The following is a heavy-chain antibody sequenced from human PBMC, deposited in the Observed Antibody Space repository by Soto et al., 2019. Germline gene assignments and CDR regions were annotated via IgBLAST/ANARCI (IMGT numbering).Heavy chain of an antibody. D-gene: IGHD3-3*01. J-gene: IGHJ5*02. CDR1: GFTFSSYA. CDR2: ISYDGSNK. CDR3: ARDRVTIFGVVINNWFDP. V-gene: IGHV3-30-3*01. Sequence: HPGGSLRLSCAASGFTFSSYAMHWVRQAPGKGLEWVAVISYDGSNKYYADSVKGRFTISRENSKNTLYLQRNSLRAEDTAVYYCARDRVTIFGVVINNWFDPWGQGTLVTVSS.